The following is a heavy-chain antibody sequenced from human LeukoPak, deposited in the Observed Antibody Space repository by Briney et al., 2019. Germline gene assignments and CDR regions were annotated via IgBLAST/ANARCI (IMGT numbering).Heavy chain of an antibody. CDR3: AKDANSGWSYFDY. CDR1: GFTFSSYW. Sequence: PGGSLRLSCAASGFTFSSYWMHWVRQAPGKGLVWVSRINSDGSSTSYADSVKGRFTISRDDSKNTMYLQMNSLRAEDTAVYYCAKDANSGWSYFDYWGQGTLVTVSS. CDR2: INSDGSST. J-gene: IGHJ4*02. V-gene: IGHV3-74*01. D-gene: IGHD6-19*01.